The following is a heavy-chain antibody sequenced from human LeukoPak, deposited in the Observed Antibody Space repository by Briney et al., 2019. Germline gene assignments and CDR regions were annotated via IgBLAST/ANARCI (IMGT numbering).Heavy chain of an antibody. J-gene: IGHJ3*02. Sequence: GGSLRLSCAASGFTFSSYAMHWVRQAPGKGLEYVSAISSDGGSTYYANSVKGRFTISRDNSKNTLYLQMNSLSAEDTAVYYCAREYSSSRSDAFDIWGQGTMVTVSS. CDR1: GFTFSSYA. CDR3: AREYSSSRSDAFDI. V-gene: IGHV3-64*01. D-gene: IGHD6-13*01. CDR2: ISSDGGST.